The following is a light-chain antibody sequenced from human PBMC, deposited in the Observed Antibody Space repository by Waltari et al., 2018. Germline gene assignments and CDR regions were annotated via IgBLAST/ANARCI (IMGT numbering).Light chain of an antibody. J-gene: IGLJ2*01. CDR2: EDN. CDR1: SGSIASNY. CDR3: QSYDTSNHNVV. Sequence: NFMLTQPHSVSESPGKKLIISCTRSSGSIASNYVQWYQQRPGRAPTTVIYEDNERPSGVPDRFSGSINSSSNSASLTISGLKTEDEADYYCQSYDTSNHNVVFGGGTKLNVL. V-gene: IGLV6-57*03.